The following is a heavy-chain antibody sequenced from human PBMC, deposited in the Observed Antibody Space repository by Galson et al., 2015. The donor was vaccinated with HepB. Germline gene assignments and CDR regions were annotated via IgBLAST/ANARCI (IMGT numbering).Heavy chain of an antibody. CDR2: IYPGDSDT. Sequence: QSGAEVKKPGESLKISCKGSGYSFTSYWIGWVRQMPGKGLEWMGIIYPGDSDTRYSPSSQGQVTISADKSISTAYLQWSSLKASDTAMYYCARLPGYYDSSGYPLYYFDYWGQGTLVTVSS. CDR1: GYSFTSYW. J-gene: IGHJ4*02. D-gene: IGHD3-22*01. V-gene: IGHV5-51*01. CDR3: ARLPGYYDSSGYPLYYFDY.